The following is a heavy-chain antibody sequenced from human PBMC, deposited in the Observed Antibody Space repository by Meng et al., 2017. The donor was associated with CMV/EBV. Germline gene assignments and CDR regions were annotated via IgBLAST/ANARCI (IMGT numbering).Heavy chain of an antibody. CDR1: GGTFSSYA. V-gene: IGHV1-69*10. D-gene: IGHD2-2*02. CDR3: ARVYCSSTSCYTIHYYGMDV. CDR2: IIPILGIA. Sequence: SVKVSFKASGGTFSSYAISWVRQAPGQGLEWMGGIIPILGIANYAQKFQGRVTITADKSTSTAYMELSSLRSEDTAVYYCARVYCSSTSCYTIHYYGMDVWGQGTTVTVSS. J-gene: IGHJ6*02.